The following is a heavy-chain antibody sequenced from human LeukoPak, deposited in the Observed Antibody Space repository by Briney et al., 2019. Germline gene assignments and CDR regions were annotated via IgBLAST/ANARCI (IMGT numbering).Heavy chain of an antibody. CDR2: ISYDGSNK. D-gene: IGHD5-18*01. Sequence: GGSLRLSCAASGFTFSSYGMHWVRQAPGKGLEWVAVISYDGSNKYYADSVKGRFTISRDNSKNTLYLQMNSLRAEDTAVYYCAKDFEYSYGGRHVDYWGQGTLVTVSS. CDR1: GFTFSSYG. CDR3: AKDFEYSYGGRHVDY. J-gene: IGHJ4*02. V-gene: IGHV3-30*18.